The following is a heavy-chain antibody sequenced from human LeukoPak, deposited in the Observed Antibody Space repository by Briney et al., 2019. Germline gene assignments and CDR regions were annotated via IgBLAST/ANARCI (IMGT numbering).Heavy chain of an antibody. CDR3: ARAAVAGLDY. D-gene: IGHD6-19*01. CDR1: GGSISSSNYY. CDR2: IYYSGST. Sequence: SETLSLTCTVSGGSISSSNYYWGWIRQPPGKGLEWIGSIYYSGSTYYNPSLKSRVTISVDTSKNQFSLKLSSVTAADTAVYYCARAAVAGLDYWGQGTLVPSPQ. V-gene: IGHV4-39*01. J-gene: IGHJ4*02.